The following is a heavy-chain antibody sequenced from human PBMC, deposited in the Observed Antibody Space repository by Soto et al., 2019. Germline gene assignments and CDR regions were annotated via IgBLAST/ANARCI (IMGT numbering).Heavy chain of an antibody. CDR1: GFTFSSYW. CDR2: INSDGSST. Sequence: PVGSLRLSCAASGFTFSSYWMHCVRQAPGKGLVWVSRINSDGSSTSYADSVKGRFTISRDNAKNTLYLQMNSLRAEDTAVYYCAREGYYGPHFHYLGQGTLVTVSS. CDR3: AREGYYGPHFHY. J-gene: IGHJ4*02. V-gene: IGHV3-74*01. D-gene: IGHD3-10*01.